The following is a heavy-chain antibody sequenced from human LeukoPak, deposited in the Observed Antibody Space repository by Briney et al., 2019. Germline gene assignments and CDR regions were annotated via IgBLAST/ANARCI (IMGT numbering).Heavy chain of an antibody. CDR3: ARAVAEAFDI. V-gene: IGHV1-18*01. Sequence: KLQGRVTMTTDTSTSTAYMELSGLRSDDTAVYYCARAVAEAFDIWGQGTMVTVSS. D-gene: IGHD6-19*01. J-gene: IGHJ3*02.